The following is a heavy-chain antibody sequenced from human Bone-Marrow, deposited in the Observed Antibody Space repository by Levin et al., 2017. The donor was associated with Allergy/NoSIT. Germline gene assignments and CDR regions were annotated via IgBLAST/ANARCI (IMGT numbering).Heavy chain of an antibody. V-gene: IGHV1-8*01. J-gene: IGHJ1*01. Sequence: GESLKISCRASGYTFTDYDIHWVRQATGQGLEWLGWMTPSSGDTDYAQKFQGRVTMTRNTSINTAYLELSSLRPEDTGMYFCARLAKVVTAIQYWGQGTLVTVSS. D-gene: IGHD2-21*02. CDR2: MTPSSGDT. CDR3: ARLAKVVTAIQY. CDR1: GYTFTDYD.